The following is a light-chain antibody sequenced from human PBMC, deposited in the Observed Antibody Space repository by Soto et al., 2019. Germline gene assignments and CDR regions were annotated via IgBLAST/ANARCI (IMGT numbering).Light chain of an antibody. V-gene: IGLV1-47*01. Sequence: QSVLTQPPSASGTPGQRVTISCSGSSSNIGSNYVYWYQQVPGTAPRLLMYRASQRPSGVPDRFSGYKSGTSASLAISGXXXXXXXDYYCAAWDDTLKGLVFGGGTQLTVL. CDR1: SSNIGSNY. CDR3: AAWDDTLKGLV. CDR2: RAS. J-gene: IGLJ2*01.